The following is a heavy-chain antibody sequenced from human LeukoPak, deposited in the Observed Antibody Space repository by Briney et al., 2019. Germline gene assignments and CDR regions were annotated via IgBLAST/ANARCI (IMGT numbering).Heavy chain of an antibody. Sequence: GGSLRLSCAASGFTFTSFNMNWVRQAPGKGLEWVSYISSSSSYIYYADSVKGRFTISRDNANNSLYLQMNSLRAEDTAVYYCARSQGTMTSPFDYWGQGTLVTVSS. D-gene: IGHD3-22*01. CDR2: ISSSSSYI. V-gene: IGHV3-21*06. J-gene: IGHJ4*02. CDR3: ARSQGTMTSPFDY. CDR1: GFTFTSFN.